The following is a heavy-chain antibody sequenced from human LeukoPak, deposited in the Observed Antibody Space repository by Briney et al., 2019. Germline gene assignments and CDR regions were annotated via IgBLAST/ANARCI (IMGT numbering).Heavy chain of an antibody. Sequence: ASVKVSCKASGYTFTSYGVSWVRQAPGQGLEWMGWISAYNGDSYYAQNLQGRVTMTTDTSMSTAYVELRSLRSDDTAVYYCARDVRGKTDLITMPFDYWGQGTLVTVSS. CDR1: GYTFTSYG. D-gene: IGHD3-10*01. V-gene: IGHV1-18*01. CDR2: ISAYNGDS. CDR3: ARDVRGKTDLITMPFDY. J-gene: IGHJ4*02.